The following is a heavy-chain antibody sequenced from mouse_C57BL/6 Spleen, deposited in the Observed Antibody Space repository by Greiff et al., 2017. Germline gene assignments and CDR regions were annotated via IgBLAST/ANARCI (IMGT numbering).Heavy chain of an antibody. CDR3: ARDDCYVPNY. Sequence: EVMLVESGGGLVKPGGSLKLSCAASGSTFSSYAMSWVRQTPEKRLEWVATISDGGSYTYYPDNVKGRFTISRDNAKNNLYLQMSHLKSEDTAMCYCARDDCYVPNYWGQGTTLTVSS. CDR2: ISDGGSYT. V-gene: IGHV5-4*01. CDR1: GSTFSSYA. D-gene: IGHD2-3*01. J-gene: IGHJ2*01.